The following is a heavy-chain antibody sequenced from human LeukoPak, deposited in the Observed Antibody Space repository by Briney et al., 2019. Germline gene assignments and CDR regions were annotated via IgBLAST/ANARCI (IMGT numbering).Heavy chain of an antibody. V-gene: IGHV4-39*07. D-gene: IGHD2-21*01. J-gene: IGHJ3*02. CDR2: IYYSGST. Sequence: SETLSLTCTVSGGSIGSSSYYWGWIRQPPGKGLEWIGIIYYSGSTYYNPSLKSRVTISVDTSKNQFSLKLSSVTAADTAVYYCARDLVVLRTYDAFDIWGQGTMVTVSS. CDR1: GGSIGSSSYY. CDR3: ARDLVVLRTYDAFDI.